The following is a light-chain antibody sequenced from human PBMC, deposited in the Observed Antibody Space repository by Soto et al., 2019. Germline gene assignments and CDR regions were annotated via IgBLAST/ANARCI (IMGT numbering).Light chain of an antibody. CDR2: AAS. J-gene: IGKJ1*01. CDR1: QTVRNNY. V-gene: IGKV3-20*01. Sequence: EIVFTQSPGTLSLSPGERATLFCRASQTVRNNYLAWYQQRPGQAPRLLIYAASSRATGIPDRFSGSGSGTDFTLTISRLEPEDFAVYYCQQYGSSPRTFGRGTKVDIK. CDR3: QQYGSSPRT.